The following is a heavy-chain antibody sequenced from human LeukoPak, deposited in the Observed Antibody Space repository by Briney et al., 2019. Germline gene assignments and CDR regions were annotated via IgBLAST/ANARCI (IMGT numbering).Heavy chain of an antibody. CDR1: GFTFNNYA. CDR2: ISDGGTT. V-gene: IGHV3-20*04. D-gene: IGHD3-10*01. CDR3: ARGGYYGSGRPYGMDV. J-gene: IGHJ6*02. Sequence: GGSLRLSCAASGFTFNNYAFNWVRQPPGKGLELVSGISDGGTTYYADSVKGRFTISRDNAKNSLYLQMNSLRAEDTAVYYCARGGYYGSGRPYGMDVWGQGTTVTVSS.